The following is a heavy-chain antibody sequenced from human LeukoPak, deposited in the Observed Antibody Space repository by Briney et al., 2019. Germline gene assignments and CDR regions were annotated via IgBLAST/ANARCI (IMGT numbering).Heavy chain of an antibody. Sequence: PSETLSLTCTVSGGSIHSYWSWIWQPAGKGLAWIGRISGSGTITYNPALQSRLTISIDTSKNQFSLKLMAVTAADTAVYYCARHGSRNYYGSGSYYNRNWFDPWGQGTLVTVSS. CDR1: GGSIHSY. J-gene: IGHJ5*02. CDR2: ISGSGTI. CDR3: ARHGSRNYYGSGSYYNRNWFDP. D-gene: IGHD3-10*01. V-gene: IGHV4-4*07.